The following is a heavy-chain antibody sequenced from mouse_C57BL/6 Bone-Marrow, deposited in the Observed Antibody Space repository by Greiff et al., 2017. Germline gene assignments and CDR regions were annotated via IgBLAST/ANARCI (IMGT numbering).Heavy chain of an antibody. J-gene: IGHJ1*03. CDR1: GFTFSSYA. V-gene: IGHV5-4*01. D-gene: IGHD1-1*01. CDR2: ISDGGSYT. Sequence: EVQLVESGGGLVKPGGSLKLSCAASGFTFSSYAMSWVRQTPEKRLEWVATISDGGSYTYYPDNVKGRFTISRENAKNNLYLQMSPLKSEDTAMYYCARDRDGCGYFDVWGTGTTVTVSA. CDR3: ARDRDGCGYFDV.